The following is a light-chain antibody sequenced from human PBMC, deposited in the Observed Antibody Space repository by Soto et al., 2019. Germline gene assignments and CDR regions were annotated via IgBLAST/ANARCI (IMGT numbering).Light chain of an antibody. CDR3: QQSYSTPIT. J-gene: IGKJ5*01. V-gene: IGKV1-39*01. CDR1: QSSSSY. CDR2: AAS. Sequence: DIQMTQSPSSLSASVGDRVTITCRASQSSSSYLNWYQQKPGKAPKILIYAASSLQSGVPSRFSGSGSGTHFTLTISSLQPEDFATYYCQQSYSTPITFGQGTRLEIK.